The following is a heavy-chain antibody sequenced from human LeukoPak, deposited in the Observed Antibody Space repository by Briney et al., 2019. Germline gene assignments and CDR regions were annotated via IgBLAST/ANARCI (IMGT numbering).Heavy chain of an antibody. J-gene: IGHJ6*03. CDR1: GGTFSSYA. Sequence: ASVKVSCKASGGTFSSYAISWVRQAPGQGLEWMGGIIPIFGTANYAQKFQGRVTITADESTSTAYMELSSLRSEDTAVYYCARVGSSSQVGYYYYYYMDVWGKGTTVTVSS. CDR3: ARVGSSSQVGYYYYYYMDV. CDR2: IIPIFGTA. V-gene: IGHV1-69*13. D-gene: IGHD6-6*01.